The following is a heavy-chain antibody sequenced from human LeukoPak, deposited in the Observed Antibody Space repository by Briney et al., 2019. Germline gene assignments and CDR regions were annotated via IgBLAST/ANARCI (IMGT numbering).Heavy chain of an antibody. CDR2: FYYSGST. CDR1: GGSISSSSYY. CDR3: ARGDIVATGRYNWFDP. J-gene: IGHJ5*02. D-gene: IGHD5-12*01. V-gene: IGHV4-39*07. Sequence: SETLSLTCSVSGGSISSSSYYWGWIRQPPGKGLEWIGSFYYSGSTYYNPSLKSRVTISIDTSKNQFSLKLSSVTAADTAVYYCARGDIVATGRYNWFDPWGQGTLVTVSS.